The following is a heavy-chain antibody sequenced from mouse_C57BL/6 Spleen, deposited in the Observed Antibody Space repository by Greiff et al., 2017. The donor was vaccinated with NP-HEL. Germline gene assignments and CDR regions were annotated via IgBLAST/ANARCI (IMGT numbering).Heavy chain of an antibody. CDR1: GYTFTSYW. Sequence: QVQLQQPGAELVRPGSSVKLSCKASGYTFTSYWMHWVKQRPIQGLEWIGNIDPSDSETHYNQKFKDKATLTVDKSSSTAYMQLSSLTSEDSAVYCCARSRVYYYGSSVDYAMDYWGQGTSVTVSS. D-gene: IGHD1-1*01. CDR2: IDPSDSET. V-gene: IGHV1-52*01. CDR3: ARSRVYYYGSSVDYAMDY. J-gene: IGHJ4*01.